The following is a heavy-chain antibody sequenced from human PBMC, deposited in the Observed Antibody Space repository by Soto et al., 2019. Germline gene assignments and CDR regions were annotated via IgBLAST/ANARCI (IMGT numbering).Heavy chain of an antibody. D-gene: IGHD3-9*01. Sequence: PGGSLRLSCAASGFTFSSYAMHWVRQAPGKGLEWVAVISYDGSNKYYADSVKGRFTISRDNSKNTLYLQMNSLRAEDTAVYYCARDPRGRILTGHGAFDIWGQGTMVTVSS. CDR2: ISYDGSNK. CDR1: GFTFSSYA. V-gene: IGHV3-30-3*01. CDR3: ARDPRGRILTGHGAFDI. J-gene: IGHJ3*02.